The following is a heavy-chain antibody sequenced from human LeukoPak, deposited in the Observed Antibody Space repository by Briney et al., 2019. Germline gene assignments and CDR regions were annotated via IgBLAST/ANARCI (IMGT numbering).Heavy chain of an antibody. CDR1: GGTFSSYT. CDR2: IIPILGIA. J-gene: IGHJ4*02. Sequence: AVKVSCKASGGTFSSYTISWVRQAPGQGLEWMGRIIPILGIANYAQKFQGRVTITADKSTSTAYMELSSLRSEDTAVYYCARSTAAWGGSYYFDYWGQGTLVTVSS. V-gene: IGHV1-69*02. CDR3: ARSTAAWGGSYYFDY. D-gene: IGHD1-26*01.